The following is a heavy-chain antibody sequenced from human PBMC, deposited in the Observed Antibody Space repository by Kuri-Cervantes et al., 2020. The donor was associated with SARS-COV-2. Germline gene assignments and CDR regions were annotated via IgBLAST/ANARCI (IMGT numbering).Heavy chain of an antibody. CDR3: ARGGSGTIRNWFDP. V-gene: IGHV3-21*01. Sequence: GESLKISCAASGFTFSSYSMNWVRQAPGKGLEWVSSISSSSSYIYYADSVKGRFTISRDNAKNSLYLQMNSLRAEETAVYYCARGGSGTIRNWFDPWGQGTLVTVSS. D-gene: IGHD2-15*01. CDR2: ISSSSSYI. J-gene: IGHJ5*02. CDR1: GFTFSSYS.